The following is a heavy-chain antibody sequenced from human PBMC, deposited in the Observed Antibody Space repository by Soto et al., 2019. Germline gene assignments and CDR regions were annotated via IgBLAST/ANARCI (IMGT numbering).Heavy chain of an antibody. V-gene: IGHV4-30-4*01. CDR3: ATMGTPATGLYFFDY. CDR2: ISYSGST. D-gene: IGHD2-15*01. Sequence: SETLSLTCTVSGGSISSGDYYWSWIRQPPGKGLEWIGYISYSGSTYYSTSLKSRVTISVDTSKSQFSLNLSFVTAADTSVYYCATMGTPATGLYFFDYWGQGTLVTVSS. J-gene: IGHJ4*02. CDR1: GGSISSGDYY.